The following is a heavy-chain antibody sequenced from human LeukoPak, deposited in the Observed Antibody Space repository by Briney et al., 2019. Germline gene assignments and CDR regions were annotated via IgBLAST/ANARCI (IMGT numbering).Heavy chain of an antibody. CDR3: AKSYYYDSSGYYPLTYYYYMDV. J-gene: IGHJ6*03. V-gene: IGHV3-30*18. CDR2: ISYDGSNK. Sequence: GGSLRLSCAASGFTFSSYGMHWVRQAPGKGLEWVAVISYDGSNKYYADSVKGRFTISRDNSKNTLYLQMNSLRAEDTAVYYCAKSYYYDSSGYYPLTYYYYMDVWGKGTTVTVSS. D-gene: IGHD3-22*01. CDR1: GFTFSSYG.